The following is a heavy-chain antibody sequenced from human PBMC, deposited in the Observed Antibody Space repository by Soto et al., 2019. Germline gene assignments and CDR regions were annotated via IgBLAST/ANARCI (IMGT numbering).Heavy chain of an antibody. V-gene: IGHV3-73*01. CDR1: GFTFSGSA. Sequence: EVQLVESGGGLVQPGGSLKLSCAASGFTFSGSAMHWVRQASGKGLEWVGRIRNKPNNYATAYAASVKGRFTISRDDSKSTAYLQMDSLKTEDTAVYYCTSLGYCSGGSCYWDWGQGTLVTVSS. J-gene: IGHJ4*02. D-gene: IGHD2-15*01. CDR3: TSLGYCSGGSCYWD. CDR2: IRNKPNNYAT.